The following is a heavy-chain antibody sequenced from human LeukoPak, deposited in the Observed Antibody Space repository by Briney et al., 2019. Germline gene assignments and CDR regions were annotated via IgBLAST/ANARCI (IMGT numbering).Heavy chain of an antibody. J-gene: IGHJ4*02. CDR2: ISSSSTTI. Sequence: PGGSLRLSCAASGFTFSNYYMNWVRQAPGKGLEWVSYISSSSTTIKYADSVKGRFTISRDNSKNTLYLQMNSLRTEDTSIYYCAKEELRYFAYWGQGTLVTVSS. D-gene: IGHD3-10*01. CDR1: GFTFSNYY. CDR3: AKEELRYFAY. V-gene: IGHV3-48*01.